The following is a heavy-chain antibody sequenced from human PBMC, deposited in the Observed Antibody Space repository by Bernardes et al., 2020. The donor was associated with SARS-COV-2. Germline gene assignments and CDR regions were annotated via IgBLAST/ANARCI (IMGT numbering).Heavy chain of an antibody. V-gene: IGHV4-39*01. CDR1: NGSIRSSSYY. D-gene: IGHD3-10*01. Sequence: SETLSLTCSVSNGSIRSSSYYWDWIRQPPGKGLEWIGSIYYSGGTYYNPSLQSRVTISLDTSKNQFSLKLTSVTAADTAVYYCARPGLEDYRSGSFRFDYWGQGTLVTVSS. CDR3: ARPGLEDYRSGSFRFDY. CDR2: IYYSGGT. J-gene: IGHJ4*02.